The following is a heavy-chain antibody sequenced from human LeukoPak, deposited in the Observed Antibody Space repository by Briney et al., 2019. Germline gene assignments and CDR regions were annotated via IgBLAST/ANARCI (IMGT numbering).Heavy chain of an antibody. Sequence: GGSLRLSCAASGFTFSTYDMQRVRQAPGKGLEWVSGIGRSGSTYYTDSVKGRFTISRDNSKDTLYLQMNSLRAEDTAVYYCARGESFAFANWGQGTMVTVSS. CDR2: IGRSGST. J-gene: IGHJ3*02. V-gene: IGHV3-23*01. CDR1: GFTFSTYD. CDR3: ARGESFAFAN. D-gene: IGHD2-21*01.